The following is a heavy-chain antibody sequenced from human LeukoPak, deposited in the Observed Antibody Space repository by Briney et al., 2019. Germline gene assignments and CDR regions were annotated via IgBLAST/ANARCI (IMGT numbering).Heavy chain of an antibody. CDR3: PRDRGFGSSLVSY. J-gene: IGHJ4*02. D-gene: IGHD6-13*01. Sequence: ASVKLSCKASGYTFTCYYMHWVRQAPGQGLEWRGWIKPNSGGTNYAQKFPSRVTMTRDTSISTAYMELSRLRSDDTAVYSCPRDRGFGSSLVSYWGQGTLVTVSS. CDR2: IKPNSGGT. V-gene: IGHV1-2*02. CDR1: GYTFTCYY.